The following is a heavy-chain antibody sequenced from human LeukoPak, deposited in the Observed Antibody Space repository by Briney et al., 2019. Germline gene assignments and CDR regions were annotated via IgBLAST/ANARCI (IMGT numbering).Heavy chain of an antibody. CDR3: ANRGTKWLPPPTDAFDV. CDR2: ISSGGGTT. Sequence: GGSLRLSCAASGFSFSSHAMSWVRQAPEKGLQWVSTISSGGGTTYYGDSVKGRFTISRDNSKNTLYLQMNSLRADDTAIYYCANRGTKWLPPPTDAFDVWGQGTMVTVSS. CDR1: GFSFSSHA. V-gene: IGHV3-23*01. D-gene: IGHD2-8*01. J-gene: IGHJ3*01.